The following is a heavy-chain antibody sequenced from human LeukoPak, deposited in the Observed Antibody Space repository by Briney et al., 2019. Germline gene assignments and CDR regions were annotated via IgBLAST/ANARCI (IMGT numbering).Heavy chain of an antibody. CDR3: ARDWRHRDYGSGSLDY. J-gene: IGHJ4*02. D-gene: IGHD3-10*01. CDR1: GFTFSSYE. V-gene: IGHV3-48*03. Sequence: GGSLRLSCVASGFTFSSYEMNWVRQAPGKGLGWVSYISNSGSTMYYADSVKGRFTISRDNAKNSLYLQMNSLRAEDTAVYYCARDWRHRDYGSGSLDYWGQGALVTVSS. CDR2: ISNSGSTM.